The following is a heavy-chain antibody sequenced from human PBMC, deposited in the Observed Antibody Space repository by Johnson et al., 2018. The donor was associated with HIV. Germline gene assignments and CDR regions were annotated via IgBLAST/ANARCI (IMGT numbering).Heavy chain of an antibody. CDR2: IHWNGGSP. CDR1: GFTFDDYG. CDR3: ARWVDSSVYYPLGFDI. J-gene: IGHJ3*02. D-gene: IGHD3-22*01. Sequence: VQLVESGGGVVRPGGSLRLSCAASGFTFDDYGMSWVRQGRGGGLEWVSGIHWNGGSPGYADSVQGRFTISRDNAKNSLYVQMNSLRVEDTAWYYCARWVDSSVYYPLGFDIWGQGAMVTVSS. V-gene: IGHV3-20*04.